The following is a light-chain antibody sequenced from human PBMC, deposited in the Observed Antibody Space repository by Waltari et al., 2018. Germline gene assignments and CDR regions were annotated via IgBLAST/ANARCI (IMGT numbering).Light chain of an antibody. V-gene: IGKV3-15*01. CDR1: ESVSTK. CDR3: QQYSNWPPT. CDR2: GAS. J-gene: IGKJ1*01. Sequence: ETVMTQSPATLSVSPGEGATLSCRAGESVSTKLAWYQRKSGQAPRLLIYGASTRATGIPARFSGTGSGTEFTLTVSSLQSEDFALYYCQQYSNWPPTFGQGTKVDIK.